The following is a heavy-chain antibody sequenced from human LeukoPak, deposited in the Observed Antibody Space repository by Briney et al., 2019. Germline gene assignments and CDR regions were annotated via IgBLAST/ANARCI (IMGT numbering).Heavy chain of an antibody. D-gene: IGHD3-16*01. J-gene: IGHJ3*02. V-gene: IGHV4-61*10. CDR2: IYSSGST. CDR3: ARDRFGAPGAFDI. CDR1: GGSISSDSYY. Sequence: PSETLSFTCTVSGGSISSDSYYWNWIRQPAGKGLEWIGRIYSSGSTNYNPSLKSRVTISVDTSKNQFSLKLSSVTAADTAVYYCARDRFGAPGAFDIWGQGTVVTVSS.